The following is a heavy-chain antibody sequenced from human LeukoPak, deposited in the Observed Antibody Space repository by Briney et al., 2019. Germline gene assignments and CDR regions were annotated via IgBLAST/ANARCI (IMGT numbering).Heavy chain of an antibody. CDR1: GYTFTGYY. V-gene: IGHV1-2*02. CDR2: INPYSGGT. J-gene: IGHJ5*02. CDR3: ARARTYNHHPNWIDL. Sequence: ASLKVSCKASGYTFTGYYIHWVRQAPGQGLEWMGWINPYSGGTNYAQKFQGRVTMTRDTSISTAYMELSRLRSDDTAVYYCARARTYNHHPNWIDLWGQGVRVTVSS. D-gene: IGHD5-24*01.